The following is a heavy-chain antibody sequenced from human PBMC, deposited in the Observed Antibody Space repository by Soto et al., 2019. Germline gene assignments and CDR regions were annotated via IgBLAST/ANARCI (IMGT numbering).Heavy chain of an antibody. CDR3: ARSGGGDSGSYLYYFDY. Sequence: QVQLVQSGAEVKKPGASVKVSCKASGYTFTSYYMHWVRQAPGQGLEWMGIINPSGGSTSYAQKFQGRVTMTRDTSTSTVYMGLSSLRSEDTAVYYCARSGGGDSGSYLYYFDYWGQGTLVTVSS. J-gene: IGHJ4*02. CDR2: INPSGGST. CDR1: GYTFTSYY. V-gene: IGHV1-46*01. D-gene: IGHD1-26*01.